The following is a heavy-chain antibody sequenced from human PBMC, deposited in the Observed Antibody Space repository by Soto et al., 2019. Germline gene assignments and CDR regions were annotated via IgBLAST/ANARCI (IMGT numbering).Heavy chain of an antibody. D-gene: IGHD3-10*01. CDR2: IYYSGST. CDR1: GGYISSYY. J-gene: IGHJ4*02. V-gene: IGHV4-59*01. CDR3: ARYLLWFGEPIPYFDY. Sequence: PSETLSLTCTVSGGYISSYYWRWIRQHPGKGLKRIGYIYYSGSTNYNPSLKSRVTISVDTAKNQFSLKLSSVTAADTAVYYCARYLLWFGEPIPYFDYWGQGTLVTVSS.